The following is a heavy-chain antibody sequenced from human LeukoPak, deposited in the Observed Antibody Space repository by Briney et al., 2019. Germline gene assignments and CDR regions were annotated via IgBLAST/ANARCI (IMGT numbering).Heavy chain of an antibody. V-gene: IGHV4-59*01. CDR1: GGSISSYY. J-gene: IGHJ3*02. CDR2: IYYSGST. CDR3: ARVVAAAGTSAFDI. Sequence: SETLSLTCNVSGGSISSYYWSWIRQPPGKGLEWIGYIYYSGSTNYNPSLKSRVTISVDTSKNQFSLKLSSVTAADTAVYYCARVVAAAGTSAFDIWGQGTMVTVSS. D-gene: IGHD6-13*01.